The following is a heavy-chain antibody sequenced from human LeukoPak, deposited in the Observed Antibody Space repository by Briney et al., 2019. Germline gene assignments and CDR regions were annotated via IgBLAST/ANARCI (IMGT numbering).Heavy chain of an antibody. D-gene: IGHD1-14*01. J-gene: IGHJ6*02. Sequence: ASVKVSCKASGYTFTNYGISWVRQAPGQGLEWTGWISGYNGNTNYAQKLQGRVTMTTDTSTSTAYMEVRSLRSDDTAVYYCARDVGNLFGMDAWGQGTTVTVSS. V-gene: IGHV1-18*01. CDR2: ISGYNGNT. CDR3: ARDVGNLFGMDA. CDR1: GYTFTNYG.